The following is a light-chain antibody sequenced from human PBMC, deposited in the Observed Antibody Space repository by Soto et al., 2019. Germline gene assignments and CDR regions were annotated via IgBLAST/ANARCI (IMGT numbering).Light chain of an antibody. V-gene: IGKV3-20*01. CDR2: GAS. CDR3: QQFGSSPLFT. Sequence: EIVLTQSPGTLSLCPGERATLSCRASQSVSSSYLAWYQQTPGKAPRLLIYGASSRATGIPDRFSGSGSGTXFTXTISXLEPEDFAVYYCQQFGSSPLFTFGPGTKVDVK. CDR1: QSVSSSY. J-gene: IGKJ3*01.